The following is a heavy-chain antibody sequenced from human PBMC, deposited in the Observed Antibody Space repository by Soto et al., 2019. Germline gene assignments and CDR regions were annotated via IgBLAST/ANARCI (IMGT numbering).Heavy chain of an antibody. CDR3: ARGIATGQLDP. D-gene: IGHD2-15*01. J-gene: IGHJ5*02. Sequence: QVQLVQSGAEVKKPGASVKISCKASGYTFTRYTMNWVRQAPGQRLEWMGWINPDHGNTKSSQKFQDRVIITRDTSASTAYMDLSSLRSEDTAVYYCARGIATGQLDPWGQGTLVTVSS. V-gene: IGHV1-3*01. CDR1: GYTFTRYT. CDR2: INPDHGNT.